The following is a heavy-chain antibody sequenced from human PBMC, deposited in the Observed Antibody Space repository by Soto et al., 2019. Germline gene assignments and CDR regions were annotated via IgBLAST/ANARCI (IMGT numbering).Heavy chain of an antibody. Sequence: GGSLRLSCAASGFTFSSYWMSWVRQAPGKGLEWVANIKQDGSENYYVDSVKGRFTISRDNAKNSLYLQMNSLRAEDAAVYYCARDYSLRTYYFDYWGQGALVTVSS. J-gene: IGHJ4*02. CDR2: IKQDGSEN. CDR3: ARDYSLRTYYFDY. CDR1: GFTFSSYW. D-gene: IGHD5-18*01. V-gene: IGHV3-7*01.